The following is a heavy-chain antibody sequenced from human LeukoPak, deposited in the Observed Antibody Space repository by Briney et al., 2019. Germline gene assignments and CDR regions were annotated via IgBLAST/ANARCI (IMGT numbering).Heavy chain of an antibody. J-gene: IGHJ4*01. CDR1: GFPFSTRG. V-gene: IGHV3-64D*06. CDR3: VSPVFINF. Sequence: PGGSLRLSCSASGFPFSTRGMHWVRQAPGKGLEHVSTIGSDGSGTYYADSVKDRFIISRDNSKNAVYLQMSSLRPEDTAVYYCVSPVFINFWGQGTLVTVSS. D-gene: IGHD1-14*01. CDR2: IGSDGSGT.